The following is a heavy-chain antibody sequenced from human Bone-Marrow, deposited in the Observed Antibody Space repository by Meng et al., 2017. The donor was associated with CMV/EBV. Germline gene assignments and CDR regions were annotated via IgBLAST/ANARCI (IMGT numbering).Heavy chain of an antibody. Sequence: VQLGQAGAEVKKLGSSGKGPCKASGGTFSSYAISWVRQAPGQGLEWMGGIIPIFGTANYAQKFQGRVTITADESTSTAYMELSSLRSEDTAVYYCARGEGLLGDWFDPWGQGTLVTVSS. J-gene: IGHJ5*02. D-gene: IGHD2-8*02. CDR3: ARGEGLLGDWFDP. CDR1: GGTFSSYA. CDR2: IIPIFGTA. V-gene: IGHV1-69*12.